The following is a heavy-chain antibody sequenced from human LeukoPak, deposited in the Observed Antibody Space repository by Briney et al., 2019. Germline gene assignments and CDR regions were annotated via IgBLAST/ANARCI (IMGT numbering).Heavy chain of an antibody. J-gene: IGHJ4*02. Sequence: SETLSLTCTVSDDSIRSSSYYWGWIRQPPGKGLEWIGSIYYSGSTYYNPSLKSRVTISVDTSKNQFSLKLSSVTAADTAVYYCASGGYGLLFDYWGQGTLVTVSS. CDR2: IYYSGST. CDR3: ASGGYGLLFDY. V-gene: IGHV4-39*07. D-gene: IGHD3-22*01. CDR1: DDSIRSSSYY.